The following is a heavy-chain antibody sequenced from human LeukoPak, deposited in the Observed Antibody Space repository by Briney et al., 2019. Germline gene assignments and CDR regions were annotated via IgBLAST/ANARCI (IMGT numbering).Heavy chain of an antibody. CDR1: GFTFEDYA. Sequence: GGSLRLSCAASGFTFEDYAMNWVPHAPGKGLEWVSLFSGDGGSTYYADSVKGRFTISRDNSKNSLYLQMNSLRTEDTALYYCAKETSNSLGYFQHWGQGTLVTVSS. CDR2: FSGDGGST. J-gene: IGHJ1*01. CDR3: AKETSNSLGYFQH. D-gene: IGHD4-23*01. V-gene: IGHV3-43*02.